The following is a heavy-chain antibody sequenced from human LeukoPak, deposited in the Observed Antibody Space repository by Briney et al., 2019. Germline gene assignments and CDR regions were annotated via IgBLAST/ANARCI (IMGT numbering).Heavy chain of an antibody. J-gene: IGHJ4*02. CDR2: ISSSSSYI. D-gene: IGHD3-3*01. Sequence: RGSLRLSCAASGFTFSSYSMNWVRQAPGKGLEWVSSISSSSSYIYYADSVKGRFTISRDNAKNSLYLQMNSLRAEDTAVYYCARDVAIFGVVTDFDYWGQGTLVTVSS. V-gene: IGHV3-21*01. CDR1: GFTFSSYS. CDR3: ARDVAIFGVVTDFDY.